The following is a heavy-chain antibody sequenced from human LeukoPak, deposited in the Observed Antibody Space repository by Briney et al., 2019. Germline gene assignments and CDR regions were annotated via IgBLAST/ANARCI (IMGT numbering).Heavy chain of an antibody. Sequence: ASVKVSCKASGYTFTSYGISWVRQAPGQGLEWMGRISAYNGNTNYAQKLQGRVTMTTDTSTSTAYMELRSLRSEATAVYYCARVGDGYNVDYWGQGTLVTVSS. CDR1: GYTFTSYG. D-gene: IGHD5-24*01. J-gene: IGHJ4*02. V-gene: IGHV1-18*01. CDR3: ARVGDGYNVDY. CDR2: ISAYNGNT.